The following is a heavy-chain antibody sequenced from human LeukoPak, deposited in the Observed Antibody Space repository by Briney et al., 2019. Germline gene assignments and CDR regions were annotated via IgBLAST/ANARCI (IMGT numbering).Heavy chain of an antibody. CDR2: INHSGST. Sequence: SETLSLTCAVYGGSFSGYYWSWIRQPPGKGLEWIGEINHSGSTNYNPSLKSRVTISVDTSKNQFSLKLSSVTAADTAVYYCARGYCSSTSCPFDYWGQGSLVTVSS. CDR3: ARGYCSSTSCPFDY. CDR1: GGSFSGYY. V-gene: IGHV4-34*01. J-gene: IGHJ4*02. D-gene: IGHD2-2*01.